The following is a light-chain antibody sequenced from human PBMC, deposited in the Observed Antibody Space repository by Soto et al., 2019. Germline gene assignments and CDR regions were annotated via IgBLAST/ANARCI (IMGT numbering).Light chain of an antibody. Sequence: EVVLTQSPDTLSLPPGERATLSCRASQSISSYLAWYQQKPGQAPRLLIYDASTRATGIPDRFTGSGSGTDFTLTISRLEPEDFAVYYCQFYGDPSKTFGQGTKVDIK. J-gene: IGKJ1*01. CDR2: DAS. CDR1: QSISSY. V-gene: IGKV3-11*01. CDR3: QFYGDPSKT.